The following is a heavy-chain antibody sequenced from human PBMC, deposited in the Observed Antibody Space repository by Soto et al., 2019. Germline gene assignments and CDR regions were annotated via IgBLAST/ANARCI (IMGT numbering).Heavy chain of an antibody. J-gene: IGHJ4*02. CDR1: GGSFSGYY. CDR3: ARGVCSSTSCYGGPFDY. D-gene: IGHD2-2*01. CDR2: INHSGST. V-gene: IGHV4-34*01. Sequence: QVQLQQWGAGLLKPSETLSLTCAVYGGSFSGYYWSWIRQPPGKGLEWIGEINHSGSTNYNPSLKRRVTIAVDTSKNQFTLKLSSVTAADTAVYYCARGVCSSTSCYGGPFDYWGQGTLVTVSS.